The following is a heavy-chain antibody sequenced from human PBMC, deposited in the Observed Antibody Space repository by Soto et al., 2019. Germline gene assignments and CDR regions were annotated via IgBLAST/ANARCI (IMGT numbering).Heavy chain of an antibody. J-gene: IGHJ6*02. V-gene: IGHV4-59*01. CDR2: IYYSGST. CDR3: ARVEYQLTYGMDV. D-gene: IGHD2-2*01. CDR1: GGSISSYY. Sequence: SETLSLTCTVSGGSISSYYWSWIRQPPGKGLEWIGYIYYSGSTNYNPSLKSRVTISVDTSKNQFSLKLSSVTAADTAVYYCARVEYQLTYGMDVWGQGTTVTVSS.